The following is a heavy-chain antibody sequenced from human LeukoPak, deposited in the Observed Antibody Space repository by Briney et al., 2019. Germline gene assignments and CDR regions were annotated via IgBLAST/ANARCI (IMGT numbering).Heavy chain of an antibody. V-gene: IGHV3-33*08. CDR3: ARDAGVVPAAMWENWFDP. Sequence: PGRSLRLSCAASGFTFSSYAMHWVRQAPGKGLEWVAVIWYDGSNKYYADSVKGRFTISRDNSKNTLYLQMNSLRAEDTAVYYCARDAGVVPAAMWENWFDPWGQGTLVTVSS. J-gene: IGHJ5*02. CDR2: IWYDGSNK. D-gene: IGHD2-2*01. CDR1: GFTFSSYA.